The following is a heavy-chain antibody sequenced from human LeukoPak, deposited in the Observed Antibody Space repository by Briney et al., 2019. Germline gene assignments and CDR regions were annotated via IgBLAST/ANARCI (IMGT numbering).Heavy chain of an antibody. D-gene: IGHD3-9*01. J-gene: IGHJ5*02. CDR2: MNPNSGNT. V-gene: IGHV1-8*01. CDR1: GYTFISYD. Sequence: ASVKVSCKASGYTFISYDINWVRQATGQGLEWMGWMNPNSGNTGYAQKFQGRVTMTRDTSISTAYMELSRLRSDDTAVYYCAREGRRYGNWFDPWGQGTLVTVSS. CDR3: AREGRRYGNWFDP.